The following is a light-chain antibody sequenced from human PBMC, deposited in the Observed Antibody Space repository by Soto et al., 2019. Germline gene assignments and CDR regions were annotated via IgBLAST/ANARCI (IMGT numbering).Light chain of an antibody. V-gene: IGLV1-44*01. CDR2: SNN. CDR1: SSNIGSNT. J-gene: IGLJ2*01. CDR3: AAWDDSLKGV. Sequence: QSVLTQPPSASGTPGQRATISCSGSSSNIGSNTVNWYQQLPGTAPKLLIYSNNQRPSGVPDRFSGSKSGTSASLAISGLQSEDEADYYCAAWDDSLKGVFGGGT.